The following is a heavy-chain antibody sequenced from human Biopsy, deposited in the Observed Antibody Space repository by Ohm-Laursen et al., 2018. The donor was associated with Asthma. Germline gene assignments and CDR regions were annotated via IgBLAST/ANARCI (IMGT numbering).Heavy chain of an antibody. V-gene: IGHV3-30*03. D-gene: IGHD3-22*01. J-gene: IGHJ3*02. CDR1: GFVFSQCG. CDR2: VSSDGHNK. CDR3: ARQSGQEYGDSSGFDI. Sequence: SLRLSCAASGFVFSQCGMHWVRQGPGKGLEWVALVSSDGHNKYYEDSVKGRFTTSRDNSRNRLYLQINRLTVEDSAVYFCARQSGQEYGDSSGFDIWGQGTKVAVSS.